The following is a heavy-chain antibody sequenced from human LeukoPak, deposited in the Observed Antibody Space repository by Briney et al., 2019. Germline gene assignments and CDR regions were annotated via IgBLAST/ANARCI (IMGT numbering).Heavy chain of an antibody. V-gene: IGHV1-69*05. D-gene: IGHD3/OR15-3a*01. CDR1: GGTFRSYA. Sequence: ASVKVSCKASGGTFRSYAISWVRQAPGQGLEWMGGIIPIFGTANYAQKFQGRVTITTDESTSTAYMELSSLRSEDTAVYYCARGGGFDFWADYYYYMDVWGKGTTVTVSS. CDR3: ARGGGFDFWADYYYYMDV. CDR2: IIPIFGTA. J-gene: IGHJ6*03.